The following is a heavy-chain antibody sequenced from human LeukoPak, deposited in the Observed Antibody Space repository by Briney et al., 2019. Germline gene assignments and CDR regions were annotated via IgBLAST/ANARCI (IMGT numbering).Heavy chain of an antibody. D-gene: IGHD3-22*01. V-gene: IGHV1-69*01. Sequence: GSSVKVSCEASGGTFSSYAISWVRQAPGQGLEWMGGIIPIFGTANYAQKFQGRVTITADESTSTAYMELSSLRSEDTAVYYCARDPRQYDSSGYYYEDWGQGTLVTVSS. CDR3: ARDPRQYDSSGYYYED. CDR2: IIPIFGTA. CDR1: GGTFSSYA. J-gene: IGHJ4*02.